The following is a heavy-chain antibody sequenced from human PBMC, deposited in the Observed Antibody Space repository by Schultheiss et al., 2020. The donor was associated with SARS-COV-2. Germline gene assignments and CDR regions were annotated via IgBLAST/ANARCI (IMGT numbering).Heavy chain of an antibody. Sequence: SETLSLTCAVSGYSISSDYYWGWIRQPPGKGLEWMGSIYHSGRTYYNPSLKSRVTVSVDMSKNQFSLKLRSVTAADSAMYYCARGDRLIEFWGQGTLVTVSS. CDR2: IYHSGRT. CDR3: ARGDRLIEF. V-gene: IGHV4-38-2*01. D-gene: IGHD1-14*01. J-gene: IGHJ4*02. CDR1: GYSISSDYY.